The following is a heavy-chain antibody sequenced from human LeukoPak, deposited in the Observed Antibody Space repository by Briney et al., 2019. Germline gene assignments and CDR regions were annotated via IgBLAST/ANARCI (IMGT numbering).Heavy chain of an antibody. J-gene: IGHJ4*02. CDR1: GYTLTSYD. CDR2: MNPTSGNT. Sequence: ASVNVSSKPSGYTLTSYDINCLRQASGQGLGGMGGMNPTSGNTAYAQQFPGRFTMTWDTSITTAYMELRSLRSEDTAVYYCARAYRHQPDWGQGTLVTVSS. D-gene: IGHD5-12*01. CDR3: ARAYRHQPD. V-gene: IGHV1-8*01.